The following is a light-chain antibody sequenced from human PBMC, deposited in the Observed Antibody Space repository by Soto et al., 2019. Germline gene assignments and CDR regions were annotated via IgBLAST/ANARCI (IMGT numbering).Light chain of an antibody. CDR1: QSVPINS. Sequence: EVVLTQSPGTLSLSPGDTATLFCMASQSVPINSLAWYQQKPGQTPRLLIYAASTRASGIPDRFSGSGSGKEFALTISRLEPEDFARYYCQQYGDSPFTFGPGTRVDMK. CDR2: AAS. CDR3: QQYGDSPFT. J-gene: IGKJ3*01. V-gene: IGKV3-20*01.